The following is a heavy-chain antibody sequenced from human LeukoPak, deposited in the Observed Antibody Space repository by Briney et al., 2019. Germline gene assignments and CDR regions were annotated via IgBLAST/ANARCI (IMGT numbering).Heavy chain of an antibody. CDR1: GFTFSTCT. CDR2: VSDSRDV. J-gene: IGHJ4*02. Sequence: QPGGSLRLSCAAPGFTFSTCTMNWVRQAPGKGLEWVSTVSDSRDVHYSDSVKGRFTISRDNARNSLYLQMNSLRDEDTAVYYCTRDGLHTAHFDYWGQGTLVTVSS. D-gene: IGHD5-18*01. V-gene: IGHV3-48*02. CDR3: TRDGLHTAHFDY.